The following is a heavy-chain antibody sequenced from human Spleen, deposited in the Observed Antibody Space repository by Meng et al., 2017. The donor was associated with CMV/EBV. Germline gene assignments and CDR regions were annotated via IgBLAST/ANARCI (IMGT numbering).Heavy chain of an antibody. J-gene: IGHJ4*02. V-gene: IGHV3-43*01. CDR1: GFTFDDYT. CDR3: AKDRAAGSNPSHFDY. Sequence: GESLKISCAASGFTFDDYTMHWVRQAPGKGLEWVSLISWDGSTTYYADSVKGRFTISRDSSKNSLYLQMNSLRTEDTALYYCAKDRAAGSNPSHFDYWGQGTLVTVSS. CDR2: ISWDGSTT. D-gene: IGHD6-13*01.